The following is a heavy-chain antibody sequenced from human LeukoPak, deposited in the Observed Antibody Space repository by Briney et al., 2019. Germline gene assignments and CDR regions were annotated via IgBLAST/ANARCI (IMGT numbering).Heavy chain of an antibody. Sequence: GGSLRLSCAASGFTFSNAWMSWVRQAPGKGLEWVGRIKSKTDGGTTDYAAPVKGRFTISRDNSKNTLYLQMNSLRAEDTAVYYCAKRRGLELPYYYYMDVWGKGTTVTVSS. J-gene: IGHJ6*03. CDR3: AKRRGLELPYYYYMDV. D-gene: IGHD1-7*01. V-gene: IGHV3-15*01. CDR1: GFTFSNAW. CDR2: IKSKTDGGTT.